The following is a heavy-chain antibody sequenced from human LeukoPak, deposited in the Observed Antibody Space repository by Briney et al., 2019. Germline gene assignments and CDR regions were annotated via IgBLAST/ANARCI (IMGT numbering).Heavy chain of an antibody. J-gene: IGHJ4*02. CDR2: LAPEDEET. V-gene: IGHV1-24*01. CDR3: GGVTTFSFDY. CDR1: GYTLTVLS. Sequence: TVKLSREVSGYTLTVLSMHGVPHAPRKGREWMGGLAPEDEETIYAQKLQGRVTMTEDTSTDTADMELRSLRSEDAAVDYCGGVTTFSFDYWGQGTLVTVSS. D-gene: IGHD2-21*02.